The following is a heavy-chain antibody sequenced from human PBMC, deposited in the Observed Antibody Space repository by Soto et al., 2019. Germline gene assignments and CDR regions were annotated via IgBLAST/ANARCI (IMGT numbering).Heavy chain of an antibody. D-gene: IGHD1-1*01. J-gene: IGHJ5*02. CDR3: VARATVVNSPWFDP. CDR2: RYSTGTT. Sequence: SETLSLTCTVSGGSINSGYIWGWVRRPPGQGLEWIGSRYSTGTTYYNPSLRRRVKMSVDTSKNQLSLVLRSMTAADTAVYYCVARATVVNSPWFDPWGQGTQVTVSS. V-gene: IGHV4-38-2*02. CDR1: GGSINSGYI.